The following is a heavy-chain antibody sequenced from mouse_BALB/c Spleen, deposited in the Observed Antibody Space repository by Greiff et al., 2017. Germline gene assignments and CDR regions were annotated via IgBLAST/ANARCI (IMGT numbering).Heavy chain of an antibody. J-gene: IGHJ2*01. V-gene: IGHV5-17*02. Sequence: EVKLMESGGGLVQPGGSRKLSCAASGFTFSSFGMHWVRQAPEKGLEWVAYISSGSSTIYYADTVKGRFTISRDNPKNTLFLQMTSLRSEDTAMYYCARGNYVDYWGQGTTLTVAS. CDR3: ARGNYVDY. CDR1: GFTFSSFG. CDR2: ISSGSSTI.